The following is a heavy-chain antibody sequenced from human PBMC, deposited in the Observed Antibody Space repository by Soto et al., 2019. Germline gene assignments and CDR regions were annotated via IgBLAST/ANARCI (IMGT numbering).Heavy chain of an antibody. CDR1: GFSLRDYY. J-gene: IGHJ5*02. CDR2: ISGSGNTI. CDR3: ARDRLPMVVVVMGWFDP. Sequence: PGGSLRLSCAASGFSLRDYYMSWIRQAPGKGLEWISYISGSGNTIYYADSVKGRFIISRDNAKNSLFLQMNSLRADDTAVYYCARDRLPMVVVVMGWFDPWGQGTLVTVSS. D-gene: IGHD3-22*01. V-gene: IGHV3-11*01.